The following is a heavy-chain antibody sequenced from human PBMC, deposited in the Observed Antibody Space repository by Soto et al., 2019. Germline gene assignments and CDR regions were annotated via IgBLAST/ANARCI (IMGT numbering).Heavy chain of an antibody. Sequence: VESMKISCKGSGYSFTSYWISWVRKMNGKGLEWMGRIDPSDSYTNYSPSFQGHVTISADKSISTAYLQWSSLKASDTAMYYCARRAPTKVTSLYYYYYVMDVWVQGTTVTVS. CDR3: ARRAPTKVTSLYYYYYVMDV. CDR2: IDPSDSYT. D-gene: IGHD4-17*01. V-gene: IGHV5-10-1*01. J-gene: IGHJ6*02. CDR1: GYSFTSYW.